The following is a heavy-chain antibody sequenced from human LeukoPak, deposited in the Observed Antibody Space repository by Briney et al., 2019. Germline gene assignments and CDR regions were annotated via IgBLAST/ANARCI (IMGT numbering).Heavy chain of an antibody. CDR1: GGSISSYY. CDR3: ARLRYYYDSSGYRGTYFDY. Sequence: SETLSLTCTVSGGSISSYYWSWIRQPPGKGREWIGYIYYSGSTNYNPSLKSRVTISVDTSKNQFSLKLSSVTAADTAVYYCARLRYYYDSSGYRGTYFDYWGQGTLVTVSS. V-gene: IGHV4-59*08. D-gene: IGHD3-22*01. CDR2: IYYSGST. J-gene: IGHJ4*02.